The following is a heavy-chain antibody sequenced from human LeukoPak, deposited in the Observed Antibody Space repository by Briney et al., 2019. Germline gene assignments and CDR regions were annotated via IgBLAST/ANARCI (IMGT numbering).Heavy chain of an antibody. Sequence: ASVKVSCKASGYTFTGYYMHWVRQAPGQGLEWMGWINPNSGGTNYPQKFQGRVTMTRDTSISTAYMELSRLRSDDTAVYYCARVVRGYSYGLGYWGQGTLVTVSS. CDR1: GYTFTGYY. CDR3: ARVVRGYSYGLGY. V-gene: IGHV1-2*02. J-gene: IGHJ4*02. CDR2: INPNSGGT. D-gene: IGHD5-18*01.